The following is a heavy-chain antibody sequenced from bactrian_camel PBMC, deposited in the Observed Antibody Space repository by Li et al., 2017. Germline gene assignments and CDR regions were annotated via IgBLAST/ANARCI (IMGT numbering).Heavy chain of an antibody. Sequence: HVQLVVSGGGSVQAGESLRLSCVVSGYRYSTQCMAWFRQPPGKEREAVASLGRDGLTAYADSVKGRFTISKDNANNTLYLQMNMLEPEDTATYYCAADVWGGPVRYGGGCSPISLANAYSRHPDYWDQGTQVTVS. D-gene: IGHD6*01. V-gene: IGHV3S53*01. J-gene: IGHJ4*01. CDR2: LGRDGLT. CDR1: GYRYSTQC. CDR3: AADVWGGPVRYGGGCSPISLANAYSRHPDY.